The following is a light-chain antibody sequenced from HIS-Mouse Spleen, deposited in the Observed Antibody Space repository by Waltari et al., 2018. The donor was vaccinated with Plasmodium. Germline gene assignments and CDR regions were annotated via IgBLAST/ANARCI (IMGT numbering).Light chain of an antibody. CDR2: WAF. CDR1: QSVLYSSNNKNY. Sequence: DIVMTQSPDSLAVSLGERATINCKSSQSVLYSSNNKNYLAWYQQKPGQPPKLLIYWAFTRESGVPYRFSGSGSGTDFTLTISSLQAEDVAVYYCQQYYSTPYTFGQGTKLEIK. J-gene: IGKJ2*01. CDR3: QQYYSTPYT. V-gene: IGKV4-1*01.